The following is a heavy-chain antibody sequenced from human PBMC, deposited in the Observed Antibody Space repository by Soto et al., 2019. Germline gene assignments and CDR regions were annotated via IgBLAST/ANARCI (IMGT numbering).Heavy chain of an antibody. CDR3: GRRWEYTYALDY. J-gene: IGHJ4*02. V-gene: IGHV1-69*13. CDR2: IIPMFGTA. D-gene: IGHD3-16*01. CDR1: GGTFRSHS. Sequence: SVKVSCKASGGTFRSHSISGVRQAPGQGLEWMGGIIPMFGTADDAHKFQVRVTMTADEATSTAYMERSSLKSQDSAVYYCGRRWEYTYALDYWGQGXLVTVYS.